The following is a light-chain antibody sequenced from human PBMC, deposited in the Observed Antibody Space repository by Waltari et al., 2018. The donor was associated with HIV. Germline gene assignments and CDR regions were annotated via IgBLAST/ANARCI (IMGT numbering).Light chain of an antibody. J-gene: IGLJ2*01. CDR1: TANIRKKF. V-gene: IGLV1-51*01. CDR3: GTWDSSVSAGV. CDR2: DNN. Sequence: QSVLTQPPSVSAAPGQKVTFSCPGNTANIRKKFVSWYQQLPDAAPKLIIYDNNKRPSGVPDRFSGSKSATSATLAITGLQTGDEADYYCGTWDSSVSAGVFGGGTKLTVL.